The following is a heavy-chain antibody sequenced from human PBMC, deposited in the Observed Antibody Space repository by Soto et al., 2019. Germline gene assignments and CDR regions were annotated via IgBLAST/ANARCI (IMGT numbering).Heavy chain of an antibody. CDR3: ARSRPAYDFWSGYYTQEGYYYYMDV. Sequence: ASVKVSCKASGYTFTSYDINWVRQATGQGLEWMGWMNPNSGNTGYAQKFQGRVTMTRNTSISTAYMERSSLRSEDTAGYYCARSRPAYDFWSGYYTQEGYYYYMDVWGKGTTVTVSS. D-gene: IGHD3-3*01. CDR1: GYTFTSYD. J-gene: IGHJ6*03. CDR2: MNPNSGNT. V-gene: IGHV1-8*01.